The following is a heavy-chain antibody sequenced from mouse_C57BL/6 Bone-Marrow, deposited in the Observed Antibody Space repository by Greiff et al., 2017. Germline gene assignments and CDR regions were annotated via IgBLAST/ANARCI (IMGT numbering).Heavy chain of an antibody. CDR1: GYTFTSYW. CDR3: ARRRGSYEGYYGRSFDV. V-gene: IGHV1-62-3*01. CDR2: IAPTSGGT. J-gene: IGHJ1*03. Sequence: QVQLQQPGAELVKPGASVQLSCKASGYTFTSYWMHWVKQRPGRGLAWIGRIAPTSGGTNYNQKFKGKATLTVDTSSRTADMQLSSLTSEDSAISYCARRRGSYEGYYGRSFDVWGTGTTVTVSS. D-gene: IGHD2-3*01.